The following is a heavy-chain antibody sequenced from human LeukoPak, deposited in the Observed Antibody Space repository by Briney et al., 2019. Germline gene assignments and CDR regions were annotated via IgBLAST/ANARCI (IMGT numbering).Heavy chain of an antibody. CDR3: AIVLNYYDSSGYYFSY. J-gene: IGHJ4*02. D-gene: IGHD3-22*01. CDR1: GFTFSNYS. CDR2: ISYDGSNE. Sequence: GRSLRLSCAASGFTFSNYSMHWVRQAPGKGLEWVAVISYDGSNEYYADSVKGRFTISRDNSKNTLYLQMNSLRDEDTAVYYCAIVLNYYDSSGYYFSYWGQGTLVTVSS. V-gene: IGHV3-30-3*01.